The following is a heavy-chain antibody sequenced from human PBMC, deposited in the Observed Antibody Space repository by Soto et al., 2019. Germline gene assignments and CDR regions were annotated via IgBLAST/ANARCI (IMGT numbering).Heavy chain of an antibody. V-gene: IGHV4-59*08. Sequence: QVQLQESGPGLVKPSETLSLTCTVSGGSISSYYWSWIRQPPGKGLEWIGYIYYSGSTNYNPSLKSRVTISVDTSKNQFSLKLSSVTAADTAVYYCASLRFPEGDAFDIWGQGTMVTVSS. CDR1: GGSISSYY. CDR2: IYYSGST. D-gene: IGHD3-3*01. J-gene: IGHJ3*02. CDR3: ASLRFPEGDAFDI.